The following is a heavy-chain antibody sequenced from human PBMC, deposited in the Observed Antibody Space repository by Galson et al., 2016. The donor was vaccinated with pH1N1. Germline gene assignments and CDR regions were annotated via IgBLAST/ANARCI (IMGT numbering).Heavy chain of an antibody. J-gene: IGHJ6*02. D-gene: IGHD2-15*01. V-gene: IGHV4-31*03. CDR1: GGSISGDGNY. CDR2: IHYSGST. CDR3: AREDLVGVEGWDLGLDA. Sequence: LSLTCTVSGGSISGDGNYWTWIRQHPGKGLEWIGYIHYSGSTHYNPSLSSRVTISVDTSKNQFSLRLSSVAAADTAVYYCAREDLVGVEGWDLGLDAWGHGNAVTVSS.